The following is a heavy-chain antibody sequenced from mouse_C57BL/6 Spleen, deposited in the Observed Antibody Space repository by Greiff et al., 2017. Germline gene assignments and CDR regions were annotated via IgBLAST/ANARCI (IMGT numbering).Heavy chain of an antibody. Sequence: VQLKESGAELVRPGTSVKVSCKASGYAFTNYLIEWVKQRPGQGLEWIGVINPGSGGTNYNEKFKGKATLTADKSSSTAYMQLSSLTSEDSAVYFCARPNWDWYFDVWGTGTTVTVSS. CDR2: INPGSGGT. V-gene: IGHV1-54*01. CDR3: ARPNWDWYFDV. CDR1: GYAFTNYL. J-gene: IGHJ1*03. D-gene: IGHD4-1*01.